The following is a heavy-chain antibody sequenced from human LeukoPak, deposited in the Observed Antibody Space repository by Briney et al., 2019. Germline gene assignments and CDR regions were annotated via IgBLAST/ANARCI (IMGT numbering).Heavy chain of an antibody. CDR3: ARGGGIDYYYYYMDV. D-gene: IGHD3-10*01. CDR1: GGSIRSYY. V-gene: IGHV4-59*01. J-gene: IGHJ6*03. CDR2: IYYSGST. Sequence: SETLSLTCTVSGGSIRSYYWSWIRQPPGKGLGWIGYIYYSGSTNYNPSLKSRVTISVDTSKNQFSLKLSSVTAADTAVYSCARGGGIDYYYYYMDVWGKGTTVTVSS.